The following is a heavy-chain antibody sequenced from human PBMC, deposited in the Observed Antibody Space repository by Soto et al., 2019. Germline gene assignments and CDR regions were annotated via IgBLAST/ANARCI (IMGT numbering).Heavy chain of an antibody. CDR2: ISSSGSTI. D-gene: IGHD3-3*01. CDR1: GFTFSDYY. V-gene: IGHV3-11*01. CDR3: ARVGNYDFWSGWILGGMDV. J-gene: IGHJ6*02. Sequence: PGGSLRLSCAASGFTFSDYYMSWIRQAPGKGLEWVSYISSSGSTIYYADSVKGRFTISRDNAKNSLYLQMNSLRAEDTAVYYCARVGNYDFWSGWILGGMDVWGQGTTVTVSS.